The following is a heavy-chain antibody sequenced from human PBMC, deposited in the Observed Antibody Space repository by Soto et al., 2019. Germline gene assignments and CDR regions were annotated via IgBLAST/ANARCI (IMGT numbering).Heavy chain of an antibody. CDR3: ASTYGGNSGTFDD. J-gene: IGHJ4*02. CDR2: IIPIFGTA. CDR1: GGTFSSYA. Sequence: GASVKVSCKASGGTFSSYAISWVRQAPGQGLEWMGGIIPIFGTANYAQKFQGRVTITADKSTSTAYMELSSLRSEDTAVYYCASTYGGNSGTFDDWGQGTLVTVSS. D-gene: IGHD4-17*01. V-gene: IGHV1-69*06.